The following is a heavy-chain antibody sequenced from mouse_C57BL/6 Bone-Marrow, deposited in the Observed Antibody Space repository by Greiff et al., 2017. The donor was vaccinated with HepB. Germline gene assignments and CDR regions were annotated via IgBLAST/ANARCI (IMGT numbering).Heavy chain of an antibody. D-gene: IGHD2-5*01. CDR1: GFSLTSHG. CDR3: ARNLYYSNFFWYFDV. CDR2: IWSGGST. Sequence: VPGVELGPGLVQPSQSLSITRTVPGFSLTSHGVHLVRQSSGKGLEWLGVIWSGGSTDYNAAFISILSISKDNSKSQVFFKMNSLQADDTAIYYCARNLYYSNFFWYFDVWGTGTTVTVSS. V-gene: IGHV2-2*01. J-gene: IGHJ1*03.